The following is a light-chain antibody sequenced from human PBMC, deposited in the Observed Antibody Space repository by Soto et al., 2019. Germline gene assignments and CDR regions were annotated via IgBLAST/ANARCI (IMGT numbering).Light chain of an antibody. V-gene: IGLV2-14*03. J-gene: IGLJ2*01. Sequence: QSALTQPASVSRSPGQSITISCTGTSSDVGGYNYVSWYQQHPGKAPKLMIYSVSNRPSGVSNRFSGSKSGNTASLTISGLQAEDEADYYCSSYTSSSTLVFGGGTKLTVL. CDR1: SSDVGGYNY. CDR2: SVS. CDR3: SSYTSSSTLV.